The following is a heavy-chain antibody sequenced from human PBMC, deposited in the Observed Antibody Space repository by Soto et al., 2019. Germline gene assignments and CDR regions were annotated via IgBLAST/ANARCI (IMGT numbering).Heavy chain of an antibody. Sequence: PGGSLRLSCAVSGFTFSGYSMNWVRQAPGKGLEWVSYISGSSSTVYYADSVKGRFTISRDNAKNSLSLQMNSLRAEDTAVYYCARVRGVISGRPTINWFDPWGQGQWSPSPQ. CDR2: ISGSSSTV. D-gene: IGHD6-6*01. CDR1: GFTFSGYS. J-gene: IGHJ5*02. V-gene: IGHV3-48*04. CDR3: ARVRGVISGRPTINWFDP.